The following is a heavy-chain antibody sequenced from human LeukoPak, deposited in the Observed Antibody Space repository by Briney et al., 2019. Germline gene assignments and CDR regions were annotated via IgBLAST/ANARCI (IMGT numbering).Heavy chain of an antibody. D-gene: IGHD1-7*01. CDR2: ISSGGGSR. CDR3: ARDSGTQGPYYYGLDV. J-gene: IGHJ6*02. Sequence: LXLXXXXSGSTXSSSWMHWVRQVPGRGLVWVSRISSGGGSRDYADSVKGRFTISRDNAKTTLYLQMNSLRPEDTAVYYCARDSGTQGPYYYGLDVWGQGTTVTVSS. CDR1: GSTXSSSW. V-gene: IGHV3-74*01.